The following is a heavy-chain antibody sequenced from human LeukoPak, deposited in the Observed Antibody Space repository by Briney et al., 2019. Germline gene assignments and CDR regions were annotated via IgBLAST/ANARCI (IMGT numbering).Heavy chain of an antibody. J-gene: IGHJ5*02. CDR3: ARAPYDFWSGYYTDWFDP. CDR1: GYTFTSYG. Sequence: ASVKVSCKASGYTFTSYGISWVRQAPGQGLEWMGVISPSGGSTIYAQKFQGRVTMTRDTSTSTVYMELSSLTSEDTAVYYCARAPYDFWSGYYTDWFDPWGQGTLVTVSS. CDR2: ISPSGGST. V-gene: IGHV1-46*01. D-gene: IGHD3-3*01.